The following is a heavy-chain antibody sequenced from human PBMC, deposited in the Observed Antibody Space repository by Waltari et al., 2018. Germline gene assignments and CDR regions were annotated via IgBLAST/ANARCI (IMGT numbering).Heavy chain of an antibody. J-gene: IGHJ5*02. Sequence: QLQLQESGPGLVKPSETLSLTCTVSGRSIRSSNYYWGWLRQHPGKGLEWIGSIYYSGSTYYNPSLKSRVTISVDTSKNQFYLKLNSVTAADTAVHYCARSGYYDSSGYYWWFDPWGQGTLVTVSS. CDR3: ARSGYYDSSGYYWWFDP. D-gene: IGHD3-22*01. V-gene: IGHV4-39*01. CDR1: GRSIRSSNYY. CDR2: IYYSGST.